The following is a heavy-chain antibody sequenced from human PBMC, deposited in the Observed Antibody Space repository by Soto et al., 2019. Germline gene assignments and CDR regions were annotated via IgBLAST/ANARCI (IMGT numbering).Heavy chain of an antibody. CDR1: GFSFTGYY. V-gene: IGHV1-2*02. J-gene: IGHJ5*02. D-gene: IGHD6-6*01. CDR3: AKDLTRQLAYWLDP. Sequence: ASVKVSCKASGFSFTGYYIHWLRQAPGQGLEWMGWINAHSGGTEYAQKFQGRVILTRDTSIATAYLTLTSLTSDDTALYYCAKDLTRQLAYWLDPWGQGTQVTVSS. CDR2: INAHSGGT.